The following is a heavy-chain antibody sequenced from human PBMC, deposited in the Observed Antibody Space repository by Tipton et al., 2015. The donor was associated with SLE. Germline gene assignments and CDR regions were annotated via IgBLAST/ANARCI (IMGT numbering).Heavy chain of an antibody. V-gene: IGHV4-4*07. CDR3: ARILPDYFFYGMDV. J-gene: IGHJ6*02. Sequence: TLSLTCAVSGVSIKNHYWTWIRQPAGKGLEWIGRIHTSETTAYNPSLQSRVTMSVDTSKKQFSLNLTSVTAADTAVYYCARILPDYFFYGMDVWGQGTTVTVSS. CDR1: GVSIKNHY. CDR2: IHTSETT. D-gene: IGHD3-3*01.